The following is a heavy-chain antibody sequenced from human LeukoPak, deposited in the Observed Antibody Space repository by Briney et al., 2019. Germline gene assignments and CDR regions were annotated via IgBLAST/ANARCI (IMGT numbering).Heavy chain of an antibody. CDR1: GGSFSGYY. CDR2: INHSGST. CDR3: ARGAWRGYSYVRDY. D-gene: IGHD5-18*01. Sequence: PSETLSLTCAVYGGSFSGYYWSSIRQPPGKGLEWIGEINHSGSTNYNPSLKSRVTISVDTSKNQFSLKLSSVTAADTAVYYCARGAWRGYSYVRDYWGQGTLVTVSS. V-gene: IGHV4-34*01. J-gene: IGHJ4*02.